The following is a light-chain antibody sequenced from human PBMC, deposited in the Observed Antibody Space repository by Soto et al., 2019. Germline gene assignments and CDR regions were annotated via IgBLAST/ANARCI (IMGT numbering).Light chain of an antibody. J-gene: IGKJ5*01. CDR2: AAS. Sequence: IQMTQSPSFLSASVGDRVTITCRASHDISSYLTWYQQKPGKAPTVLIYAASTLQGGVPSRFSGSGSGTEFTLTISSLQSEDFASYYCQQHKDYPLTFGRGTRLEIK. V-gene: IGKV1-9*01. CDR3: QQHKDYPLT. CDR1: HDISSY.